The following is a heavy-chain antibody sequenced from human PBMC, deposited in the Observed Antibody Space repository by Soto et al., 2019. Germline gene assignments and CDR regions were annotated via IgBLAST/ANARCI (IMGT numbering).Heavy chain of an antibody. CDR2: MSHSGGT. CDR3: ARVERGTATTVVDAFDI. D-gene: IGHD1-1*01. V-gene: IGHV4-34*01. Sequence: QVQLQQWGAGLLKPSETLSLTCAVYGGFVSSGSYYWSWIRQPPGKGLEWIGEMSHSGGTHFNPSRKSRVTISVDTSKNQFSLKMSSVTAADTALYYYARVERGTATTVVDAFDIWGPGTMVTVSS. CDR1: GGFVSSGSYY. J-gene: IGHJ3*02.